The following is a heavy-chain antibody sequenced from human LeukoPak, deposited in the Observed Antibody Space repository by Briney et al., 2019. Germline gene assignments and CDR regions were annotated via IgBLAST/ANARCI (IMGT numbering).Heavy chain of an antibody. V-gene: IGHV3-30-3*01. CDR3: ARDDGYYGQGAFDI. CDR1: GFTFSSYA. J-gene: IGHJ3*02. D-gene: IGHD3-22*01. Sequence: GGSLRLSCAASGFTFSSYAMHWVRQAPGKGLEWVAVISYDGSNKYYADSVKGRFTISRDNSKNTLYLQMNSLRAEDTAVYYCARDDGYYGQGAFDIWGQGTMVTVSS. CDR2: ISYDGSNK.